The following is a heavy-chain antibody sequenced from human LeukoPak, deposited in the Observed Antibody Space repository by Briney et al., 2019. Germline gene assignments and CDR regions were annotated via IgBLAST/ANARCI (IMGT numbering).Heavy chain of an antibody. V-gene: IGHV3-30*04. CDR2: ISYDGSNK. CDR3: ARDSVVATITGWFDP. Sequence: QPGRSLRLSYAASGFTFSSYAMHWVRQAPGKGLEWVAVISYDGSNKYYADSVKGRFTISRDNSKNTLYLQMNSLRAEDTAVYYCARDSVVATITGWFDPWGQGTLVTVSS. D-gene: IGHD5-12*01. CDR1: GFTFSSYA. J-gene: IGHJ5*02.